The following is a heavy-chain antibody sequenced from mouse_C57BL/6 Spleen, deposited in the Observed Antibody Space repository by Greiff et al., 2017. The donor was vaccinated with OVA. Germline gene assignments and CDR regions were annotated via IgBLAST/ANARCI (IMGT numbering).Heavy chain of an antibody. Sequence: QVQLQQPGAELVKPGASVKMSCKASGYTFTSYWITWVKQRPGQGLEWIGDIYPGSGSTNYNEKFKSKATLTADTSSSTAYMQLSNRTSEDSAVDYCARRSLDLYAMDYWGQGTSVTVSS. J-gene: IGHJ4*01. V-gene: IGHV1-55*01. CDR2: IYPGSGST. CDR1: GYTFTSYW. CDR3: ARRSLDLYAMDY.